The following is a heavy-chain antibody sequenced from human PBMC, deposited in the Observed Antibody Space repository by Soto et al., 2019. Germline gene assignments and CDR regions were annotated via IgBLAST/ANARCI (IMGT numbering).Heavy chain of an antibody. J-gene: IGHJ4*02. D-gene: IGHD2-2*01. V-gene: IGHV1-46*01. Sequence: GASVKVSCKASGYTFTSYYMHWVRQAPGQGLEWMGIINPSGGSTSYAQKFQGRVTMTRDTSTSTVYMELSSLRSEDTAVYYCARVPDARMYQLTSPFDYWGQGTLVTVSS. CDR2: INPSGGST. CDR3: ARVPDARMYQLTSPFDY. CDR1: GYTFTSYY.